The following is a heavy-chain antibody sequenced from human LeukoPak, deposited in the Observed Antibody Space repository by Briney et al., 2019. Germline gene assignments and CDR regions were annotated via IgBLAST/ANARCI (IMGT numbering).Heavy chain of an antibody. CDR3: ARGDYGSGWFVEF. CDR1: GGSFSGYY. CDR2: IYHTGST. V-gene: IGHV4-34*01. D-gene: IGHD6-19*01. J-gene: IGHJ4*02. Sequence: SETLSLTCAGYGGSFSGYYWTWIRQSPGKGLEWIGEIYHTGSTNFNPSLKSRVTISMDASKNQFSLNLRSVTAADTAVYYCARGDYGSGWFVEFWGQGTLVTVSS.